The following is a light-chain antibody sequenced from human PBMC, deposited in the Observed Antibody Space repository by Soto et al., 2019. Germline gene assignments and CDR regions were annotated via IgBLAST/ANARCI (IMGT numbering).Light chain of an antibody. V-gene: IGKV3-15*01. CDR1: QSVSFN. J-gene: IGKJ2*01. Sequence: EMVMTQSPATLSVSPGERATLSCRASQSVSFNLAWYQQKPGQAPRLLIYGASTRATGIPARFSGSGSGTEFTLTLSSLQSEDFAVYYCQQYNNWPPRYTFGQGTKLEIK. CDR2: GAS. CDR3: QQYNNWPPRYT.